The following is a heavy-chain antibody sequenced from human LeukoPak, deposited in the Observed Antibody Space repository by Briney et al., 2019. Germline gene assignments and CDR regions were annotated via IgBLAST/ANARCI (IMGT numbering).Heavy chain of an antibody. J-gene: IGHJ6*02. CDR3: ARPRSDNWNSRGMDV. CDR2: ISSSSSYI. V-gene: IGHV3-21*01. D-gene: IGHD1-7*01. Sequence: GGSLRLSCAASGSTFSSYSMNWVRQAPGKGLEWVSSISSSSSYIYYADSVKGRFTISRDNAKNSLYLQMNSLRAEDTAVYYCARPRSDNWNSRGMDVWGQGTTVTVSS. CDR1: GSTFSSYS.